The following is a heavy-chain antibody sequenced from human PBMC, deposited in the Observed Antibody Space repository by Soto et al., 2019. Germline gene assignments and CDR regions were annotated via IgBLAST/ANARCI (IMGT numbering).Heavy chain of an antibody. J-gene: IGHJ4*02. Sequence: GASVKVSWKASGYTFTSYDINWGRQATGQRLEWMGWMNPNSGNTGYAQKFQGRVTMTRNTSISTAYMELSSLRSEDTAVYYCARSDSILMVYAEIIFDYWGQGTLVTVSS. CDR2: MNPNSGNT. CDR1: GYTFTSYD. CDR3: ARSDSILMVYAEIIFDY. D-gene: IGHD2-8*01. V-gene: IGHV1-8*01.